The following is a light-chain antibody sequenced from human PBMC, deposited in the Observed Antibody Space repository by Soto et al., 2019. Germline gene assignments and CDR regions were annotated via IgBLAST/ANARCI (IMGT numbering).Light chain of an antibody. Sequence: QSALTQPPSASGSRGQSVTISCTGTSSDVGGYNYVSWYQQHPGKAPKLMIYDVSERPTGVPDRFSGSKSGNTASLTVSGLQAEYEADYYCSSYGGSNNLIFGGGTKLTVL. V-gene: IGLV2-8*01. CDR3: SSYGGSNNLI. CDR2: DVS. CDR1: SSDVGGYNY. J-gene: IGLJ2*01.